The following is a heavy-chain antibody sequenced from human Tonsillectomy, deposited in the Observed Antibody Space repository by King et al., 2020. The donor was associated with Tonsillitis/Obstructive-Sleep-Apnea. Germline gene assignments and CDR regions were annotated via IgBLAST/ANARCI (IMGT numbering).Heavy chain of an antibody. CDR1: GYTFTSYG. CDR3: ARVWDSGYSGYGDIYYYYYMDV. D-gene: IGHD5-12*01. J-gene: IGHJ6*03. CDR2: ISAYNGNT. V-gene: IGHV1-18*01. Sequence: MQLVQSGAEVKKPGASVKVSCKASGYTFTSYGISWVRQAPGQGLEWMGWISAYNGNTNYAQKLQGRVTMTTDTSTSTAYMELRSLRSDDTAVYYCARVWDSGYSGYGDIYYYYYMDVWGKGTTVTVS.